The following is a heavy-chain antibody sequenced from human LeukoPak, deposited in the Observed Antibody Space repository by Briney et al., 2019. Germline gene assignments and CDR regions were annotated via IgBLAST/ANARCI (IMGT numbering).Heavy chain of an antibody. D-gene: IGHD7-27*01. Sequence: PSETLSLTCTVSGASITSHYWSWIRQPPGGGLECIGYIYYTGYTSYDPSLKSRVTISLDTPKNQFSLKLKNVTAADTAVYYCARDRRPHWGFDHWGQGSLVTVSS. J-gene: IGHJ4*02. CDR3: ARDRRPHWGFDH. V-gene: IGHV4-59*11. CDR2: IYYTGYT. CDR1: GASITSHY.